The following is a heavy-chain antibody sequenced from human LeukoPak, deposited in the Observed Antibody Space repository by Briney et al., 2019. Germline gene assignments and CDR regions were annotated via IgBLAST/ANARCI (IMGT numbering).Heavy chain of an antibody. Sequence: PGGSLRLSCAASGFTFDDYAMHWVRQAPGKGLEWVSGIGWNSGGIVYADSVKGRFTISRDNAKNSLSLQMNSLRAEDTALYYCVKLTAAGFADHWGQGTLVTVSS. V-gene: IGHV3-9*01. D-gene: IGHD6-13*01. CDR2: IGWNSGGI. CDR1: GFTFDDYA. J-gene: IGHJ4*02. CDR3: VKLTAAGFADH.